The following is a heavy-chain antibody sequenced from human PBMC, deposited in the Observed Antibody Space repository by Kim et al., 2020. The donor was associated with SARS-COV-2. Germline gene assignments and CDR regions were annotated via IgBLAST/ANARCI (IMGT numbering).Heavy chain of an antibody. CDR2: INPNSGGT. J-gene: IGHJ4*02. D-gene: IGHD6-19*01. V-gene: IGHV1-2*02. CDR1: GYTFIGYY. CDR3: ALPRPVAGLNPLAFDY. Sequence: ASVKVSCNASGYTFIGYYMHWVRQAPGQGLEWMGWINPNSGGTNYAQKFHGRVTMTRDTSISTAYMELSRLRLDDTAVYYCALPRPVAGLNPLAFDYWGKGTLVTVSS.